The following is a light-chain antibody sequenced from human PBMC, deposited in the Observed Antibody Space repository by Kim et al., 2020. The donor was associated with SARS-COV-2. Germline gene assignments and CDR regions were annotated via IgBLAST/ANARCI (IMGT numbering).Light chain of an antibody. Sequence: GKTGNISCARSRGNNARDNEQWCQQRPGSSPINMIYDDNRRPSGVADRFSGTIDSASNSASLTISGLKAEDEADYYCQSSGGTTVIFGGGTRLTVL. CDR3: QSSGGTTVI. CDR1: RGNNARDN. V-gene: IGLV6-57*01. J-gene: IGLJ2*01. CDR2: DDN.